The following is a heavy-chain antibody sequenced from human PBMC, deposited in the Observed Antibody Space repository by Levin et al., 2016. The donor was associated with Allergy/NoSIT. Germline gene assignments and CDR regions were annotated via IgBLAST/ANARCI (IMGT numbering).Heavy chain of an antibody. CDR2: ISSSGSTI. D-gene: IGHD3-22*01. CDR3: ARDLNYYDSSGYFT. Sequence: WIRQPPGKGLEWVSYISSSGSTIYYADSVKGRFTISRDNAKNSLYLQMNSLRAEDTAVYYCARDLNYYDSSGYFTWGQGTLVTVSS. V-gene: IGHV3-48*03. J-gene: IGHJ5*02.